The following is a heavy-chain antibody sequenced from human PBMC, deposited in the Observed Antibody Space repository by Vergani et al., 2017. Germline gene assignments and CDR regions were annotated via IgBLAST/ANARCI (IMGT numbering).Heavy chain of an antibody. CDR1: CFPFRLSL. Sequence: EVQLVESGGGLVKRGGSLLLSCAASCFPFRLSLLPWVRQAPGQGLAWVSSISSRSIYIPYSDSLKCRFTISRDNAKSSLYLQLNSLRAEDTGVYYCARDRYYLGSGSYPYFYYYGLDVWGQGTAVTVSS. CDR3: ARDRYYLGSGSYPYFYYYGLDV. D-gene: IGHD3-10*01. CDR2: ISSRSIYI. J-gene: IGHJ6*02. V-gene: IGHV3-21*01.